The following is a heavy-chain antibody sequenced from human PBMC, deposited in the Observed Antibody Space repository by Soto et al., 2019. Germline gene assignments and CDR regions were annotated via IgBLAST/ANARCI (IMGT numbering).Heavy chain of an antibody. J-gene: IGHJ4*02. Sequence: QVQLQESGPGLVKPSQTLSLTCTVSGGSISSGDYYWSWIRQPPGKGLEWIGYIYYSGSTYYNPSVNSRVTISVDTAKNQFSLKLSSVTAADTAVYYCARARGARYFDYWGQGTLVTVSS. D-gene: IGHD2-15*01. CDR3: ARARGARYFDY. V-gene: IGHV4-30-4*01. CDR1: GGSISSGDYY. CDR2: IYYSGST.